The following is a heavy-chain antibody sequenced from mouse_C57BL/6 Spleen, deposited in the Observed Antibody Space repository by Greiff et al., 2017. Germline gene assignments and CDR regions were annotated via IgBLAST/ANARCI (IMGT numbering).Heavy chain of an antibody. V-gene: IGHV5-16*01. CDR2: INYDGSST. D-gene: IGHD2-1*01. CDR3: AREGDGNWYFDV. CDR1: GFTFSDYY. Sequence: EVHLVESEGGLVQPGSSMKLSCTASGFTFSDYYMAWVRQVPEKGLEWVANINYDGSSTYYLDSLKSRFIISRDNAKNILYLQMSSLKSEDTATYYCAREGDGNWYFDVWGTGTTVTVSS. J-gene: IGHJ1*03.